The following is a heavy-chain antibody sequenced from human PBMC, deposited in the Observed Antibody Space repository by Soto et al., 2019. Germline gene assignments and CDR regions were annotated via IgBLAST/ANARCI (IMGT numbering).Heavy chain of an antibody. J-gene: IGHJ4*02. D-gene: IGHD2-8*02. Sequence: GGSLRLSCEGSGFTFSSYGMHWVRQAPGKGLEWVAGIWYDGTNKYYGDSVMGRFTISRDNSKNTVYLQMNSLRAEDMGLYYCARGLVGFFHIDYWGQGTLVTVS. CDR1: GFTFSSYG. CDR2: IWYDGTNK. CDR3: ARGLVGFFHIDY. V-gene: IGHV3-33*01.